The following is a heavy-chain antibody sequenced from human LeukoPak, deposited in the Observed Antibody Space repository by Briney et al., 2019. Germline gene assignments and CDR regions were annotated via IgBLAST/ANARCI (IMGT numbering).Heavy chain of an antibody. V-gene: IGHV4-31*03. CDR2: IYYSGST. D-gene: IGHD1-26*01. CDR1: GGSISSGGYY. J-gene: IGHJ4*02. Sequence: SETLSLTCTVSGGSISSGGYYWSWIRQHPGKGLEWIGYIYYSGSTYYNPSLKSRVTISVDTSKNQFSLKLSSVTAADTAVYYCARGEGELPPADGYWGQGTLVTVSS. CDR3: ARGEGELPPADGY.